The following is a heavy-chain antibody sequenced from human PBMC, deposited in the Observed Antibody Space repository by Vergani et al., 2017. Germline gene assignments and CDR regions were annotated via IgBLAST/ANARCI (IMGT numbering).Heavy chain of an antibody. V-gene: IGHV3-23*01. Sequence: EVQLLESGGGLVQPGGSLRLSCAASGFTFSSYAMSWVRQAPGKGLEWVSAICGSGGSTYYADSVKGRFTISRDNSKNTLYLQMNSLRAEDTAVYYCANAMFGVVPSHFNSYYYGMDVWGHGTTVTVSS. J-gene: IGHJ6*02. CDR3: ANAMFGVVPSHFNSYYYGMDV. CDR1: GFTFSSYA. CDR2: ICGSGGST. D-gene: IGHD3-3*01.